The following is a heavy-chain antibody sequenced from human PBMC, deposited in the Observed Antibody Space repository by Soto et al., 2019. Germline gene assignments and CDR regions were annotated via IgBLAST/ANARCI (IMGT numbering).Heavy chain of an antibody. Sequence: QVQLVQSGAEVRKPGSAVRVSCKASADTFNFYTISWVRQAPGLGLEWVGRVNPIHTISNYARNFEGKVKITAHKSTKTAKLELSSQRSHHTAIDSCATSYGSGYRPFDYWGQGALVTVSS. V-gene: IGHV1-69*02. D-gene: IGHD5-18*01. J-gene: IGHJ4*02. CDR1: ADTFNFYT. CDR3: ATSYGSGYRPFDY. CDR2: VNPIHTIS.